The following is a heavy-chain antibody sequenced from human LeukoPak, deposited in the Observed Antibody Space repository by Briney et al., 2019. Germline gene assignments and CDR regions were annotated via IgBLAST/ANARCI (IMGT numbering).Heavy chain of an antibody. CDR2: ISAYNGNT. Sequence: ASVKVSCKASGYTFTSYGISWVRQAPGQGLEWMGWISAYNGNTNYAQKLQGRVTMTTDTSTSTAYMELRSLRSDVTAVYYCARVRSMITLVRGVPNDAFDIWGQGTMVTVSS. V-gene: IGHV1-18*04. J-gene: IGHJ3*02. CDR3: ARVRSMITLVRGVPNDAFDI. D-gene: IGHD3-10*01. CDR1: GYTFTSYG.